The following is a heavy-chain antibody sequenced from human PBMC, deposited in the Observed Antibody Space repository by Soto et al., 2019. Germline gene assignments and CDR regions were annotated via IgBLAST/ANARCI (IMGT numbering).Heavy chain of an antibody. CDR3: ARGGYYDILTPHSSSYYYYYMDV. D-gene: IGHD3-9*01. CDR1: GGSFSGYY. J-gene: IGHJ6*03. CDR2: INHSGST. Sequence: QVQLQQWGAGLLKPSETLSLTCAVYGGSFSGYYWSWIRQPPGKGLEWIGEINHSGSTNYNPSLKRRVTISVDTSNNQFSLKLSSVTAADTAVYYCARGGYYDILTPHSSSYYYYYMDVWGKGTTVTVSS. V-gene: IGHV4-34*01.